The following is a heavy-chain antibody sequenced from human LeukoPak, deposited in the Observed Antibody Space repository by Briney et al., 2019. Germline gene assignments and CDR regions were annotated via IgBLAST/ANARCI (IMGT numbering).Heavy chain of an antibody. V-gene: IGHV6-1*01. J-gene: IGHJ4*02. D-gene: IGHD2-15*01. CDR2: TYYRSKWYN. Sequence: SQTLSLTCAISGDSVSSNSAAWNWIRQSPSRGLEWLGRTYYRSKWYNDYAVSVKSRITINPDTSKSQFSLQLNSVTPEDTAVYYCARDQGYCSAGSCYHFDCWGQGTLVTVSS. CDR1: GDSVSSNSAA. CDR3: ARDQGYCSAGSCYHFDC.